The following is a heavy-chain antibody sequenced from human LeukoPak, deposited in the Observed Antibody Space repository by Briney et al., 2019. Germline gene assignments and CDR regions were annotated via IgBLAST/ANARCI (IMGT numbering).Heavy chain of an antibody. Sequence: GASVKVSCKASGYTFTGYFMHWVRQAPGQGLEWMGWINCNSGGTNYAQKFQGRVTMTRDTSISTAYMELSRLRSDDTAVYYCARDGITMTGSDWFDPWGQGTLVTVSS. CDR1: GYTFTGYF. J-gene: IGHJ5*02. CDR3: ARDGITMTGSDWFDP. D-gene: IGHD3-22*01. CDR2: INCNSGGT. V-gene: IGHV1-2*02.